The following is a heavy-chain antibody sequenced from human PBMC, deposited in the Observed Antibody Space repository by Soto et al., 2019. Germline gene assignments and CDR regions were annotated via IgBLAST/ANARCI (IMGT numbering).Heavy chain of an antibody. D-gene: IGHD2-2*01. V-gene: IGHV3-30-3*01. J-gene: IGHJ6*02. CDR3: ARGLGYCSSTSCYYYYGMDV. CDR1: GFTFSSYA. CDR2: ISYDGSNK. Sequence: GGSLRLSCAASGFTFSSYAMHWVRQAPGKGLEWVAVISYDGSNKYYADSVKGRFTISRDNSKNTLYLQMNSLRAEDTAVYYCARGLGYCSSTSCYYYYGMDVWGQGTTVTVSS.